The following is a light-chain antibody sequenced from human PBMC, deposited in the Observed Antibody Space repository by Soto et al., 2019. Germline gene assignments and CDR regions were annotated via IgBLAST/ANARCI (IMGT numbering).Light chain of an antibody. CDR1: QSLLHSNGYNY. V-gene: IGKV2-28*01. CDR2: DAS. Sequence: DIVMTQSPLSLPVTPGEPASISCRSSQSLLHSNGYNYLNWYLQKPGQSPQLLIYDASNLETGVPSRFSGSGSGTDFTFTISSLQPEDIATYYCQQYDNLPPGGFTFGPGTKVDIK. CDR3: QQYDNLPPGGFT. J-gene: IGKJ3*01.